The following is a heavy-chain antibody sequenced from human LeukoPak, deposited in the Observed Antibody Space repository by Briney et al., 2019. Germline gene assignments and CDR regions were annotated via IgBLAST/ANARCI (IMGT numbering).Heavy chain of an antibody. V-gene: IGHV5-51*01. J-gene: IGHJ6*03. CDR3: ARLSAVAGLENYYYYYYMDV. D-gene: IGHD6-19*01. Sequence: GESLKISCKGSGYSFTSYWIGWVRQMPGKGLEWMGIIYPGDSDTRYSPSLQGQVTISADKSISTAYLQWSSLKASDTAMYYCARLSAVAGLENYYYYYYMDVWGKGTTVTVSS. CDR2: IYPGDSDT. CDR1: GYSFTSYW.